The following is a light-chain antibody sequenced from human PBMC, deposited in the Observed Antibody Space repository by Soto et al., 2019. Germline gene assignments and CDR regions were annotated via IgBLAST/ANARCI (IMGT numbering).Light chain of an antibody. CDR1: QSISSY. Sequence: DIQMTQSPSSLSASVGDRVTITCRASQSISSYLNWYQQKPGKAPKLLIYAASSLQSGVPSRFSGSGSGTDFTLTISSPQPEDFATYYCQQSYSTPKYTFGQGTKLEIK. V-gene: IGKV1-39*01. CDR2: AAS. CDR3: QQSYSTPKYT. J-gene: IGKJ2*01.